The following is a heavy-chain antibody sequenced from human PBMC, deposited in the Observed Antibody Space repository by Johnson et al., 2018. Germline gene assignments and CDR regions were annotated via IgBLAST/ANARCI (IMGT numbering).Heavy chain of an antibody. CDR1: GFTVSTNY. J-gene: IGHJ3*02. Sequence: VQLVESGGGVVQPGRSLRLSCAVSGFTVSTNYMSWVRQAPGKGLEWVSVIYSGGSTYYADSVKGRFTISRDNSKNTLYLQMNSLRAEDTAVYYCARDGYYYDMSAGPLGGAFDIWGQRTMVTVSS. CDR2: IYSGGST. V-gene: IGHV3-66*01. D-gene: IGHD3-22*01. CDR3: ARDGYYYDMSAGPLGGAFDI.